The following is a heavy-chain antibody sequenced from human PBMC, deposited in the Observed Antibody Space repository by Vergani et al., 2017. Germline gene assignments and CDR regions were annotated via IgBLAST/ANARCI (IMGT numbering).Heavy chain of an antibody. D-gene: IGHD4/OR15-4a*01. V-gene: IGHV3-23*01. J-gene: IGHJ6*02. Sequence: EVQLLESGGGLVQPGGSLRLSCAASGFTFSNYGMSWVRQAPGKGLECVSVISSSSGSTIYYADSVKGRFTISRDNSKNTVYLQMNSLRAEDTALYYCAGAAAGYYYGMDVWGQGTTVTVSS. CDR3: AGAAAGYYYGMDV. CDR2: ISSSSGSTI. CDR1: GFTFSNYG.